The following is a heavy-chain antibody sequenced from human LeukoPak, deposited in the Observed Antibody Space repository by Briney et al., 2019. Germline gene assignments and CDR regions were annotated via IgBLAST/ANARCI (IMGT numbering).Heavy chain of an antibody. J-gene: IGHJ5*01. CDR3: ARDADSGYDPNWFDP. Sequence: SETLSLTCTVSGGSISSYYWSWIRQPAGKGLEWIGRIYTSGSTNYNPSLKSRVTMSVDTSKNQFSLKLSSVTAADTAVYYCARDADSGYDPNWFDPWGQGTMVTVSS. CDR1: GGSISSYY. CDR2: IYTSGST. V-gene: IGHV4-4*07. D-gene: IGHD5-12*01.